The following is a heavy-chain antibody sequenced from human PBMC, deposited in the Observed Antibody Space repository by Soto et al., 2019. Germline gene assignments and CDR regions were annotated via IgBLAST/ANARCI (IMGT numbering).Heavy chain of an antibody. Sequence: QLQLQESGPGLVKPSETLSLTCTVSGGSISSSSYYWGWIRQPPGKGLGWIGSIDYSGSTYYNPSLTSRVTISVDTSKNQFSLKLSSVTAADTAVYYCARHTPAISISDHWGQGTLVTVSS. D-gene: IGHD2-15*01. CDR2: IDYSGST. J-gene: IGHJ4*02. CDR3: ARHTPAISISDH. V-gene: IGHV4-39*01. CDR1: GGSISSSSYY.